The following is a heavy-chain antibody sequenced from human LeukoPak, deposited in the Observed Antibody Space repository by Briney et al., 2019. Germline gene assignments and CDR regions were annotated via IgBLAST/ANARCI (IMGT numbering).Heavy chain of an antibody. V-gene: IGHV4-39*01. J-gene: IGHJ4*02. CDR2: IYYSGIT. CDR3: ARTVTCSDDSCYLNY. CDR1: GGSTTSISVY. Sequence: SETLPLTCTVSGGSTTSISVYCGWIRQPPGKGLEWIGSIYYSGITYYNPSLKSRVTISVDASKNQFSLQLSSVTAADTTVYYCARTVTCSDDSCYLNYWGQGTLVTVSS. D-gene: IGHD2-15*01.